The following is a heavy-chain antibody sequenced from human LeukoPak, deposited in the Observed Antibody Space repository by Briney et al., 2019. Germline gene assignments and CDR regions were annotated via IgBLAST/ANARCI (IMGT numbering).Heavy chain of an antibody. D-gene: IGHD3-3*01. Sequence: PSETLSLTCTVSGGSISSYYWSWIRQPPGKGLEWIGYIYYSGSTNYDPSLKSRVTISVDTSKNQFSLKLSSVTAADTAVYYCARDYDSFDYWGQGTLVTVSS. CDR3: ARDYDSFDY. CDR1: GGSISSYY. J-gene: IGHJ4*02. V-gene: IGHV4-59*01. CDR2: IYYSGST.